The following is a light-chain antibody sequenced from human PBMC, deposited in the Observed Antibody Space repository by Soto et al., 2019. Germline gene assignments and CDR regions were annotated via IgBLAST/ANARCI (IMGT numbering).Light chain of an antibody. CDR3: QQYETSPRA. V-gene: IGKV3-20*01. CDR1: QTISGNS. CDR2: GAS. Sequence: IILTQSPGTLSLSPGERATLSCRASQTISGNSLAWYQQRPGQSPRLLTYGASSRATGIPDRFVGSGSGRDFTLTISRLEPDDLAVYYCQQYETSPRAFGQGTKVEIK. J-gene: IGKJ1*01.